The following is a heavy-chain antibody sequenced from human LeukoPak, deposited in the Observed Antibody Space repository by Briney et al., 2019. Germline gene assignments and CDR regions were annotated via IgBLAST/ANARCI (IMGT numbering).Heavy chain of an antibody. CDR1: GFSLSTSGVG. V-gene: IGHV2-5*01. CDR3: AHIGLGPPFYYDSSGYLPHSHFDY. J-gene: IGHJ4*02. D-gene: IGHD3-22*01. CDR2: IYWNNDK. Sequence: SGPTLVNPTQTLTLTCTFSGFSLSTSGVGVGWIRQSPGKALEWLALIYWNNDKRYSPSLKSRLTITKDTSKNQVVLTMTNMDPVDTATYYCAHIGLGPPFYYDSSGYLPHSHFDYWGQGTLVTVSS.